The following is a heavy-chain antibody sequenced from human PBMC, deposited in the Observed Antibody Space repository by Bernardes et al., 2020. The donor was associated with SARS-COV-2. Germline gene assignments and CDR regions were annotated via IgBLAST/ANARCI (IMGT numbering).Heavy chain of an antibody. CDR2: IHSDGRT. D-gene: IGHD5-12*01. J-gene: IGHJ4*02. CDR1: AGSMNNYY. V-gene: IGHV4-4*09. Sequence: SETLSLTCTVSAGSMNNYYWSWIRQPPGRGLEWLAYIHSDGRTNYNSSLKGRASISVDRSNNQFSLRLTSVSAADTAVYYCAGLRPNRLLWDFWGQGTLLTVSS. CDR3: AGLRPNRLLWDF.